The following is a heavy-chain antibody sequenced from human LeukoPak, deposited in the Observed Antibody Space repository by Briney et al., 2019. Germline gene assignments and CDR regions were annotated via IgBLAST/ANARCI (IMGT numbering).Heavy chain of an antibody. J-gene: IGHJ3*02. CDR1: GYSISTSNW. CDR2: IYYSGST. D-gene: IGHD3-22*01. V-gene: IGHV4-28*01. CDR3: ARFDHYYDSSGYYPYDAFDI. Sequence: PSDTLSLTCAVSGYSISTSNWWGWIRQPPGKGLEWIGYIYYSGSTFYDPSLKSRVTMSVDTSNNQFSLKLSSVTAADTAVYYCARFDHYYDSSGYYPYDAFDIWGQGTMVTVSS.